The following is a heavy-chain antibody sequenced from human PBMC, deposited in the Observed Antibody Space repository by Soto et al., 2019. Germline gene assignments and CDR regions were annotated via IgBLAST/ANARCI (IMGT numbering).Heavy chain of an antibody. CDR2: SYSTGGT. Sequence: GGSLRLSCAASGFTLAKYTMGWVRQAPGKGLEWVAESYSTGGTEYADSVKGRLSISRDNSKNMLFLQMNSLRVEDTALYYCARDREPDGIWTFDSWGQGTLVTVSS. V-gene: IGHV3-23*01. CDR3: ARDREPDGIWTFDS. D-gene: IGHD3-9*01. CDR1: GFTLAKYT. J-gene: IGHJ4*02.